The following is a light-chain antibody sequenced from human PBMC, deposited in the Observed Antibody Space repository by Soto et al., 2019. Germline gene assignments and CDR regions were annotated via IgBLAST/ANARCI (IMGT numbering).Light chain of an antibody. V-gene: IGKV3-20*01. CDR3: QQYGSSGT. CDR2: GAS. Sequence: EIVFAQYAVTLSVSRVERAALSCRASQSVSNNYLAWYQQNPGQAPRLLIYGASNRATGIPDRFSGSGSGTDFTLTISRLENEDFAVYYCQQYGSSGTFGQGTKVDIK. CDR1: QSVSNNY. J-gene: IGKJ1*01.